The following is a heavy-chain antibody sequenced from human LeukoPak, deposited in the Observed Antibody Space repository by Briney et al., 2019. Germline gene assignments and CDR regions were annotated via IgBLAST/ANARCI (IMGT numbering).Heavy chain of an antibody. J-gene: IGHJ5*02. CDR2: IYYSGST. CDR1: GGSISSSSYY. V-gene: IGHV4-39*07. Sequence: SETLSLTCTVSGGSISSSSYYWGWIRQPPGKGLEWIGSIYYSGSTYYNPSLKSRVTISVDTSKNQFSLKLSSVTAADTAVYYCARYYYDSSGPPSWFDPWGQGTLVTVSS. D-gene: IGHD3-22*01. CDR3: ARYYYDSSGPPSWFDP.